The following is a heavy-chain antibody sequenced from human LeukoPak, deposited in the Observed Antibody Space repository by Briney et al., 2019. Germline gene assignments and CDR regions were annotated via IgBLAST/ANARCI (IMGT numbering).Heavy chain of an antibody. CDR3: AKGGQYDSDSFFDF. CDR1: GFTFNNAW. J-gene: IGHJ4*02. V-gene: IGHV3-74*01. D-gene: IGHD3-22*01. Sequence: GGSLRLSCAASGFTFNNAWMTWVRQAPGKGLEWVGRINSDGSSTSYADSVKGRFTISRDNSRNTVDVQMNSLRSEDSALYYCAKGGQYDSDSFFDFWGQGTLVTVSS. CDR2: INSDGSST.